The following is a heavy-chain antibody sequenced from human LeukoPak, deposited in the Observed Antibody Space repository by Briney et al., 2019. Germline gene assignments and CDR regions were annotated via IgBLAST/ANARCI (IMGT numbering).Heavy chain of an antibody. J-gene: IGHJ3*02. D-gene: IGHD1-26*01. Sequence: PGGSLRLSCAASGFTFSAYWMSWVRRAPGMGLEWVANIRPDGSEKYYVDSVKGRFTISRDNAKNSLYLQMNSLRVDDTAVYYCARGDFESGTYNDAFDIWGQGTMVTVS. CDR1: GFTFSAYW. V-gene: IGHV3-7*01. CDR3: ARGDFESGTYNDAFDI. CDR2: IRPDGSEK.